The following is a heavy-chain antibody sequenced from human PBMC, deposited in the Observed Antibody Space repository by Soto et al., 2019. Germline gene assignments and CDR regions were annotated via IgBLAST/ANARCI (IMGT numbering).Heavy chain of an antibody. CDR1: GGSFSGYY. CDR2: INHSGST. V-gene: IGHV4-34*01. D-gene: IGHD3-22*01. CDR3: ARVLWRNDSSGYLHYYYGMDV. J-gene: IGHJ6*02. Sequence: SETLSLTCAVYGGSFSGYYWSWIRQPPGKGLEWIGEINHSGSTNYNPSLKSRVTISVDTSKNQFSLKLTSVTAADTAVYYCARVLWRNDSSGYLHYYYGMDVWGQGTTVTVSS.